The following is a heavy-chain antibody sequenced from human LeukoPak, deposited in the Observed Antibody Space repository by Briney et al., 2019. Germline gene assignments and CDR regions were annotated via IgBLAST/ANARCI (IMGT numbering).Heavy chain of an antibody. V-gene: IGHV5-51*01. Sequence: GESLKISCKGSGYSFPTYWIGWVRQMPGKGLEWMGIIYPGDSDTRYSPSFQGQVTISADKSISTAYLQWSSLKASDTAMYYCARQVDTAMVVNWFDPWGQGTLVTVSS. D-gene: IGHD5-18*01. CDR2: IYPGDSDT. CDR1: GYSFPTYW. J-gene: IGHJ5*02. CDR3: ARQVDTAMVVNWFDP.